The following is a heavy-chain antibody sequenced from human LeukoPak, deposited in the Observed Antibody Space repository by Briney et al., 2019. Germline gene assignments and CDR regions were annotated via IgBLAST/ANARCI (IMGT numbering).Heavy chain of an antibody. V-gene: IGHV1-18*01. CDR3: VRDRLDMATGILLDY. J-gene: IGHJ4*02. D-gene: IGHD5-24*01. CDR2: IRVDNGNT. CDR1: GYTFSSYA. Sequence: ASVKVSCKASGYTFSSYAISWVRQAPGQGLEWMGWIRVDNGNTDYAQKLRGRVTMTTDTSTSTAYMELRSLESDDTAVYYCVRDRLDMATGILLDYWGQGTLVTVSS.